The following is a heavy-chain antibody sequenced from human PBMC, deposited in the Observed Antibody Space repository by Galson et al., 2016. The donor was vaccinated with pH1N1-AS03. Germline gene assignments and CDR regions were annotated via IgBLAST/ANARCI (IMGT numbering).Heavy chain of an antibody. V-gene: IGHV3-53*01. CDR1: GFTVSSNY. CDR2: IYNGGST. D-gene: IGHD3-22*01. Sequence: SLRLSCAASGFTVSSNYMSWVRQAPGGGLEWVSFIYNGGSTLYADSVKGRFTISRDNSKNTLYLQMDSLETEDTAVYYCARNSYEDVDLQEFYFDYWGQGTLVTVSS. CDR3: ARNSYEDVDLQEFYFDY. J-gene: IGHJ4*02.